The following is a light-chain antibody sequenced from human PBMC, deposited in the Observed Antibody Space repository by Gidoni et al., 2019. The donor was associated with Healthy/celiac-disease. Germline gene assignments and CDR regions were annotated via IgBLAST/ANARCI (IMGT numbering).Light chain of an antibody. V-gene: IGLV2-14*01. CDR1: SSDVGGYNY. Sequence: QSALTQPASVSGSPGQSITISCTGNSSDVGGYNYVSCYHQHPGKAPKLMIYEFSNRPSGVSNRFSGSKSGNTASLTISWLEAEDEADYYCRSYSSSSTKVFGTGTKVTVL. J-gene: IGLJ1*01. CDR2: EFS. CDR3: RSYSSSSTKV.